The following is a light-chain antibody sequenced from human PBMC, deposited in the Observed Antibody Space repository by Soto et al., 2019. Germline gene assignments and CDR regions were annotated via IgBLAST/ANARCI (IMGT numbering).Light chain of an antibody. J-gene: IGKJ1*01. CDR2: GAS. CDR1: QSVSSN. CDR3: QQYNNGPPVT. V-gene: IGKV3-15*01. Sequence: EIVMTQSPAPLSVSPGERSTLSCMASQSVSSNLAWYQQKPGQAPRLLIYGASTRATGIPARFSGSGSGTEFTLTISSLQSEDFAVYYCQQYNNGPPVTFGQGTKVDIK.